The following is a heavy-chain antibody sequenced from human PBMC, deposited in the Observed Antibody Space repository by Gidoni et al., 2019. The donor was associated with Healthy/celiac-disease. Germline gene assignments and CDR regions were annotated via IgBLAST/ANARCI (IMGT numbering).Heavy chain of an antibody. Sequence: QITLKESGPTLVKPTQTLTLTCTFSGFSLSTSGVGVGWIRQPPGKALEWLALIYWDDDKRYSPSLKSRLTITKDTSKNQVVLTMTNMDPVDTATYYCAHSRDIYNSSPNWFDPWGQGTLVTVSS. D-gene: IGHD6-13*01. J-gene: IGHJ5*02. CDR3: AHSRDIYNSSPNWFDP. CDR1: GFSLSTSGVG. CDR2: IYWDDDK. V-gene: IGHV2-5*02.